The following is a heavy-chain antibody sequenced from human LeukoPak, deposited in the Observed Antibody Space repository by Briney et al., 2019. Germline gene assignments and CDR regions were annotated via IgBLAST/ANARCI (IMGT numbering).Heavy chain of an antibody. J-gene: IGHJ6*03. Sequence: GGSLRLSCAASGFTFSDYYMSWIRQAPGKGLEWVSYISSSGSTIYYADSVKGRFTISRDNAKNSLYLQMNSLRAEDTAVYYCARDRAVGGLEWPPRPYYYYYYMDVWGKGTTVTVSS. CDR3: ARDRAVGGLEWPPRPYYYYYYMDV. CDR2: ISSSGSTI. V-gene: IGHV3-11*01. CDR1: GFTFSDYY. D-gene: IGHD3-3*01.